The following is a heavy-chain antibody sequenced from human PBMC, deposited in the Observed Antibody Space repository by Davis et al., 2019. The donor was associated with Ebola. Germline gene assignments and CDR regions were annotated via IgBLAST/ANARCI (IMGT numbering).Heavy chain of an antibody. CDR2: IKQDGSNK. Sequence: PGGSLRLSCAASGFSFSSYWMSWVRQAPGKGLEWVASIKQDGSNKYYVDSVKGRFTISRDNAKNSLYLQMNSLRVEDTAVYYCATRVLGYCSAWGQGTLVTVSS. J-gene: IGHJ5*02. D-gene: IGHD2-15*01. CDR3: ATRVLGYCSA. V-gene: IGHV3-7*01. CDR1: GFSFSSYW.